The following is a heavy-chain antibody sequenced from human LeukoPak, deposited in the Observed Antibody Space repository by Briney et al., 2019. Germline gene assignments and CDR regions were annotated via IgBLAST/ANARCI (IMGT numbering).Heavy chain of an antibody. CDR1: GGSFSGYY. V-gene: IGHV4-34*01. J-gene: IGHJ6*03. Sequence: KASETLSLTCAVYGGSFSGYYWSWIRQPPGKGLEWIGEINHSGSTNCNPSLKSRVTISVDTSKNQFSLKLSSVTAADTAVYYCARLRSSRWLLGLGKPPWSYMDVWGKGTTVTISS. CDR3: ARLRSSRWLLGLGKPPWSYMDV. CDR2: INHSGST. D-gene: IGHD6-13*01.